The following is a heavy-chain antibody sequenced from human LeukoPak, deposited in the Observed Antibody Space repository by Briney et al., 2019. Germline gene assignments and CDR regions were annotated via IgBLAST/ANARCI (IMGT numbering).Heavy chain of an antibody. J-gene: IGHJ4*02. CDR1: GFTFSNYA. V-gene: IGHV3-23*01. Sequence: GGSLRLSCAASGFTFSNYAMSWVRQAPGKGLDWVSAISGSGGSTYYADCVKGRFTISRDNSKNTLYLQMNSLRAEDTAVYYCAKDFTANYDFWSGYPHWGQGTLVTVSS. CDR3: AKDFTANYDFWSGYPH. CDR2: ISGSGGST. D-gene: IGHD3-3*01.